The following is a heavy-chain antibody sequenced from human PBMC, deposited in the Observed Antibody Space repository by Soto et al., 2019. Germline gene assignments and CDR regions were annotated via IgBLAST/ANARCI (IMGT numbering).Heavy chain of an antibody. CDR2: IYYSGNT. V-gene: IGHV4-30-4*01. CDR3: AREGGESSDGLYYFDS. D-gene: IGHD3-16*01. CDR1: GGSTSSDNY. J-gene: IGHJ4*02. Sequence: SETLSLTCTVSGGSTSSDNYWSWIRQPPGKGLEWIGHIYYSGNTDYNPSLKSRLAISVDTSKNQFSLKLSSVTAADTAVYFCAREGGESSDGLYYFDSWGQGSLVTVSS.